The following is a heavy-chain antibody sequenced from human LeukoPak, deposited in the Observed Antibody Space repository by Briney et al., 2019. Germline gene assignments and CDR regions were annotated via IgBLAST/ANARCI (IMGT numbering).Heavy chain of an antibody. D-gene: IGHD2-2*01. CDR2: ISSGGNTI. V-gene: IGHV3-48*03. CDR1: GFTFSSYE. J-gene: IGHJ4*02. CDR3: ARDPPLGSCSTISCPHLDY. Sequence: GGSLRLSCAASGFTFSSYEMNWVRQAPGKGLEWVSYISSGGNTIYYADSVKGRFTISRDNAKNSLYLQMNSLRAEDTAVYYCARDPPLGSCSTISCPHLDYWGQGTLVTVSS.